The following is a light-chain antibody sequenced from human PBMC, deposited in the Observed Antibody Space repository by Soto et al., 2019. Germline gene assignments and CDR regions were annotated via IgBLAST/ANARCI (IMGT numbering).Light chain of an antibody. V-gene: IGLV1-51*01. CDR3: GSWDSSLSAYV. CDR1: SSNIGGNS. Sequence: VLTQPPSVSAAPGHRVTISCSGSSSNIGGNSVSWYQQLPGTAPKLLIYDDDKRPSGIPDRFSGSKSGTSATLGITGFQTGDEADYYCGSWDSSLSAYVFGTGTKVTVL. J-gene: IGLJ1*01. CDR2: DDD.